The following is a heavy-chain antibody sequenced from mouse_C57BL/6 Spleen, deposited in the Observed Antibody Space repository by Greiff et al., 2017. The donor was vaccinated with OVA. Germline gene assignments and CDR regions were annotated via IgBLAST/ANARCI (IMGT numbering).Heavy chain of an antibody. D-gene: IGHD2-1*01. V-gene: IGHV1-61*01. CDR2: IYPSDSET. CDR1: GYTFTSYW. Sequence: VQLQQPGAELVRPGSSVKLSCKASGYTFTSYWMDWVKQRPGQGLEWIGNIYPSDSETHYNQKFKDKATLTVDKSSSTAYMQLSSLTSEDSAVYYCARESYYANPGFAYWGQGTLVTVSA. CDR3: ARESYYANPGFAY. J-gene: IGHJ3*01.